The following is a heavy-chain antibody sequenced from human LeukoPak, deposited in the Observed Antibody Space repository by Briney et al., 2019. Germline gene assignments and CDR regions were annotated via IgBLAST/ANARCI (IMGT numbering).Heavy chain of an antibody. J-gene: IGHJ6*02. V-gene: IGHV4-59*01. D-gene: IGHD6-13*01. Sequence: SETLSLTCTVSGGSISSYYWSWIRQPPGKGLEWIGYIYYSGSTNYNPSLKSRVTISVGTSKNQFSLKLSSVTAADTAVYYCARDGAAAGPYYYYGMDVWGQGTTVTVSS. CDR3: ARDGAAAGPYYYYGMDV. CDR1: GGSISSYY. CDR2: IYYSGST.